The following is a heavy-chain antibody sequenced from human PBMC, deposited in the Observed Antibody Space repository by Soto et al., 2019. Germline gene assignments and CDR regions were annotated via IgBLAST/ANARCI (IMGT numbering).Heavy chain of an antibody. D-gene: IGHD1-26*01. CDR3: ASRGGGSYRGWFDP. V-gene: IGHV4-39*01. J-gene: IGHJ5*02. CDR1: GGSISSSSYY. CDR2: IYYSGST. Sequence: SETLSLTCTVSGGSISSSSYYWGWIRQPPGKGLEGIGSIYYSGSTYYNPSLKSRVTISVDTSKTKFSLKLSSVTAADTAVYYCASRGGGSYRGWFDPWGQGTLVTVSS.